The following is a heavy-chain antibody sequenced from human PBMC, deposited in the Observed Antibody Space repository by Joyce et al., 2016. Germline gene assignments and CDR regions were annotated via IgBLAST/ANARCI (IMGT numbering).Heavy chain of an antibody. Sequence: VESGGGFIQPGGSLRLSCAASGFSVTANYMSWVRQTPGKGLDWVSVIFPSGITDYADSVKGRFTISRDISRNTVSLEMSGLRAEDTAVYYCHGWGVWGQGTLVTVSS. CDR3: HGWGV. V-gene: IGHV3-53*01. CDR1: GFSVTANY. J-gene: IGHJ4*02. CDR2: IFPSGIT. D-gene: IGHD3-16*01.